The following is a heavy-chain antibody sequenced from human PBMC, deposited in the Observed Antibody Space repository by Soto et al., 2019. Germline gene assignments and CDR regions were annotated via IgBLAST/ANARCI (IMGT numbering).Heavy chain of an antibody. Sequence: PSETLSLTCAVSGASITHYYWSWIRQPPGKGLEWIGYIYYTGSTNYNPSLKSRVTISVDTSKNQFSLKMSSVTAADTAVYYCARRWGRSFDSWGQGTLVT. CDR2: IYYTGST. CDR1: GASITHYY. J-gene: IGHJ4*02. D-gene: IGHD2-15*01. V-gene: IGHV4-59*01. CDR3: ARRWGRSFDS.